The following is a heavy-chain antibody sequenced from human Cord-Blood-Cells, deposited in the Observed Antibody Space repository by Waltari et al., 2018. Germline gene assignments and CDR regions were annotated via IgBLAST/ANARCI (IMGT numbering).Heavy chain of an antibody. CDR2: FDPEDGET. Sequence: QVQLVQSGAEVKKPGASVKVPCKVSGYTLTELSMPWVRQAPGKGLEWMGGFDPEDGETIYAQKFQGRVTMTEDTSTDTAYMELSSLRSEDTAVYYCATGLNRYYDSSGYPDAFDIWGQGTMVTVSS. D-gene: IGHD3-22*01. J-gene: IGHJ3*02. V-gene: IGHV1-24*01. CDR1: GYTLTELS. CDR3: ATGLNRYYDSSGYPDAFDI.